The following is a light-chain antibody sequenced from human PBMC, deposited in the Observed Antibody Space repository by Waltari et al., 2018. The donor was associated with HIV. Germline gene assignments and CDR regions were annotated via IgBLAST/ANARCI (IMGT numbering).Light chain of an antibody. CDR2: AAS. V-gene: IGKV1-39*01. CDR1: QSISTY. CDR3: QQSFSVPPS. J-gene: IGKJ4*01. Sequence: DIQMTQSPSSLSASVGDRVTIPCRASQSISTYLNWYQQKPGKAPKLLINAASSLQSGVPSRFIGSGSGTDFTLIISRLQPEDFATYYCQQSFSVPPSFGGGSKVEIK.